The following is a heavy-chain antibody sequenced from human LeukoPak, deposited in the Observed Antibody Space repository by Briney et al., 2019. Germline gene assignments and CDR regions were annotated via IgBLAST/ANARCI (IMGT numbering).Heavy chain of an antibody. V-gene: IGHV4-4*09. CDR3: ARGGSSWSYAMDV. CDR2: IYTSGST. D-gene: IGHD6-13*01. Sequence: SETLSLTCTVSGDSISNYYWSWIRQPPGKGLEWIGYIYTSGSTNYNPSLKSRVTISVDTSKNQFSLKVSSVTAADTAVYYCARGGSSWSYAMDVWGQGTTVTVSS. CDR1: GDSISNYY. J-gene: IGHJ6*02.